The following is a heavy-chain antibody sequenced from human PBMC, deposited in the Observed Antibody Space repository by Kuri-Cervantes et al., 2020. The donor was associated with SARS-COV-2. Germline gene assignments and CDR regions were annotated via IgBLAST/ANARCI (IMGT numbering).Heavy chain of an antibody. CDR1: GFTFSSYA. CDR2: ISGSGGST. Sequence: GESLKISCAASGFTFSSYAMHWVRQAPGKGLEWVSAISGSGGSTYYADSVKGRFTISRDNSKNTLYLQMNSLRVEDTAVYYCAKTWLSYYDSSGYPPYWGQGTLVTVSS. J-gene: IGHJ4*02. D-gene: IGHD3-22*01. V-gene: IGHV3-23*01. CDR3: AKTWLSYYDSSGYPPY.